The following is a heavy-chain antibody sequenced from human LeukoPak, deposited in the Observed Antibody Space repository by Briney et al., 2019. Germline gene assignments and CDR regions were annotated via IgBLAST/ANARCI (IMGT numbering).Heavy chain of an antibody. D-gene: IGHD4-17*01. Sequence: SETLSLTCAVYGGSFSGYYWSWIRQPPGKGLEWIGEINHSGSTNYNPSLKSRVTISVDTSKNQFSLKLSSVTAADTAMYYCARVNDYGDYVYYFDYWGQGTLVTVSS. CDR2: INHSGST. J-gene: IGHJ4*02. CDR3: ARVNDYGDYVYYFDY. V-gene: IGHV4-34*01. CDR1: GGSFSGYY.